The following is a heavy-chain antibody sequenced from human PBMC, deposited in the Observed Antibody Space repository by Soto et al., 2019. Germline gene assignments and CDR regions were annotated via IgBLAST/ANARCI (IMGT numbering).Heavy chain of an antibody. CDR1: GYSFSSYW. D-gene: IGHD1-26*01. J-gene: IGHJ6*02. CDR2: IYPGDSDT. V-gene: IGHV5-51*01. CDR3: ARHIVSNYYHYYGMDV. Sequence: GESLKISCKGSGYSFSSYWIGWLRKMPGKGLEWMGIIYPGDSDTRYSPSFQGQVTISADKSISTAYLQWSSLKASDTAMYYCARHIVSNYYHYYGMDVWGQGTTVTVSS.